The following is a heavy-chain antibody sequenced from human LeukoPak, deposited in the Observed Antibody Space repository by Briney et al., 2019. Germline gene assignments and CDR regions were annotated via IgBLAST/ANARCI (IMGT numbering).Heavy chain of an antibody. J-gene: IGHJ4*02. CDR2: ISYDGSNK. D-gene: IGHD3-9*01. CDR3: AREPYDISFDY. CDR1: GFTFSSYA. V-gene: IGHV3-30-3*01. Sequence: GRSLRLSCAASGFTFSSYAMHWVRQAPGKGLEWVAVISYDGSNKYYADSVKGRFTISRDNSKNTLYLQMNSLRAEDTAVYYCAREPYDISFDYWGQGTLVTVPS.